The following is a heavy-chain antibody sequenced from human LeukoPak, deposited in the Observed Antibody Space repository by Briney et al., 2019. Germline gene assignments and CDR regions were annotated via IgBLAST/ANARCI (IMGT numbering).Heavy chain of an antibody. J-gene: IGHJ4*02. CDR2: INPNSGGT. V-gene: IGHV1-2*02. CDR1: GYTFTGYY. Sequence: AASVKVSCKASGYTFTGYYMHWVRPAPGQGLEWMGWINPNSGGTNYAQKFQGRVTMTRDTSISTAYMELSRLRSDDTAVYYCARVSRLYYDTSGRIFDYWGQGTLVTVSS. D-gene: IGHD3-22*01. CDR3: ARVSRLYYDTSGRIFDY.